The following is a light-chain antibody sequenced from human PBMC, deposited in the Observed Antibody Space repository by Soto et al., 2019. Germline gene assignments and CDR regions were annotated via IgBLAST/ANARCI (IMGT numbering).Light chain of an antibody. CDR2: DAS. Sequence: EIVMTQSPAALSVSLGERVSLTCRASQGVSSYLAWYQQKPGQAPRLLISDASTRATDIPDRFSGSGSGTDFTLTISSLQSSDLAVYYCLHYSTWPPLYTFGQGTKLEIK. CDR3: LHYSTWPPLYT. J-gene: IGKJ2*01. V-gene: IGKV3-15*01. CDR1: QGVSSY.